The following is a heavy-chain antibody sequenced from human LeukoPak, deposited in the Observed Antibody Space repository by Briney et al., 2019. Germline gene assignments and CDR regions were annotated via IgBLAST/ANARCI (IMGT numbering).Heavy chain of an antibody. Sequence: GGSLTLSCAGSGFTFSSYAMSWVRQAPGQGLEWVSAISDSGDYTSYADSARGRFTISRDNSRNTLYLQMISLRPEDTAVYYCAKDTSIGKYCTNGVCSPFDYWGPGTLVTVSS. CDR2: ISDSGDYT. J-gene: IGHJ4*02. V-gene: IGHV3-23*01. CDR1: GFTFSSYA. D-gene: IGHD2-8*01. CDR3: AKDTSIGKYCTNGVCSPFDY.